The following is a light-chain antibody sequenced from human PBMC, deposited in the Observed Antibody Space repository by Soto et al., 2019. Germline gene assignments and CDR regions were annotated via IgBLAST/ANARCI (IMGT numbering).Light chain of an antibody. Sequence: QSALTQPPSASGSPGQSVTISCTGTSSDVGGFNYVSWYQQHPGKSTKLMIYEVSKRPSGVPDRFSGSKSGNTASLTVSVLQAEDEADYYCSSYAGNNKGEVFGGGTKLTVL. CDR3: SSYAGNNKGEV. CDR1: SSDVGGFNY. J-gene: IGLJ2*01. V-gene: IGLV2-8*01. CDR2: EVS.